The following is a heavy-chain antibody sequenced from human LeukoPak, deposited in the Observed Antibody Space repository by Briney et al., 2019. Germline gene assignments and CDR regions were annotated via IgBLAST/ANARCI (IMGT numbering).Heavy chain of an antibody. CDR1: GGSISSGGYY. Sequence: SQTLSLTCTVSGGSISSGGYYWSWIRQHPGKGLERIGYIYYSGSTYYNPSLKRRATISVDTSKNQFSLKLSSVTAADTAVYYCARDYGGNSCWFDPWGQGTLVTVYS. D-gene: IGHD4-23*01. CDR2: IYYSGST. V-gene: IGHV4-31*03. J-gene: IGHJ5*02. CDR3: ARDYGGNSCWFDP.